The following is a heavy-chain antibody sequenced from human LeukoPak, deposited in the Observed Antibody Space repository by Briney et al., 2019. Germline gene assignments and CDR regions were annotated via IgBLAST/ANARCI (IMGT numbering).Heavy chain of an antibody. CDR2: ISAYNGNT. CDR3: AKDKTGECSGGSCHPGNNWFDP. CDR1: GGTFSSYA. D-gene: IGHD2-15*01. J-gene: IGHJ5*02. Sequence: SVKVSCKASGGTFSSYAISWVRQAPGQGLEWMGWISAYNGNTNYAQKFQGRVTITADKSTSTAYMELSSLRSEDTAVYYCAKDKTGECSGGSCHPGNNWFDPWGQGTLVTVSS. V-gene: IGHV1-69*10.